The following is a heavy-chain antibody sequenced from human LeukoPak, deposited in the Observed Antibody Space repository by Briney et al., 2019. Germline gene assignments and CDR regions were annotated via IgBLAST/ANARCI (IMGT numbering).Heavy chain of an antibody. V-gene: IGHV4-30-4*01. CDR3: ARLVVVAGWFDP. CDR1: GGSISSGDYY. D-gene: IGHD2-2*01. J-gene: IGHJ5*02. CDR2: MYYSGST. Sequence: PSETLSLTCTVSGGSISSGDYYWSWIRQPPGKGLEWIAYMYYSGSTYYNPSLKSRVTMSADTSKNQLSLKLSSVTAADTAVYYCARLVVVAGWFDPWGQGTLVTVSS.